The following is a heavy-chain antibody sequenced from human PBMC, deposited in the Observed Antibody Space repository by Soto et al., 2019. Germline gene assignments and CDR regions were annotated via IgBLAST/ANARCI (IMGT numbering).Heavy chain of an antibody. CDR1: GFTFSNYG. CDR2: ISANGRNT. CDR3: ALRGDYGDYVIED. Sequence: EVQLLESGGGLVQPGGSLRLSCAASGFTFSNYGMSWVRQAPGKGLECVSGISANGRNTYYADSVQGRFTISRDNSKNILYLQIDSLRAEDTAVYYCALRGDYGDYVIEDWGQGTLVTVSS. D-gene: IGHD4-17*01. V-gene: IGHV3-23*01. J-gene: IGHJ4*02.